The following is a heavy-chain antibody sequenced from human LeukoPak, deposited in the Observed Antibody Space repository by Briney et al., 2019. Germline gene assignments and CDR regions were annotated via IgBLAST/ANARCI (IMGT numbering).Heavy chain of an antibody. D-gene: IGHD3-10*01. V-gene: IGHV4-34*01. Sequence: PSETLSLTCAVYGGSFSGYYWSWIRQPPGKGLEGIGEVNHSGSTNYNPSLKSRVTISVDTSKNQFSLKLSSVTAADTAVYYCARRGFGELLNYYYGMDVWGKGTTVTVSS. CDR2: VNHSGST. CDR3: ARRGFGELLNYYYGMDV. CDR1: GGSFSGYY. J-gene: IGHJ6*04.